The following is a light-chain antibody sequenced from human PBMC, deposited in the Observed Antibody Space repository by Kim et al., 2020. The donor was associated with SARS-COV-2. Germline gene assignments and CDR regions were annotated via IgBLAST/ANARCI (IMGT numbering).Light chain of an antibody. J-gene: IGKJ3*01. Sequence: DIQMTQSPSSLSASVGDRVTITCRASQSIRSYLNWYQQKPGKAPKLLIYAASSLQSGVPSRFSGSGSGTDFTLTISSLQPEDFATYYCQQSYSTSRTFGPGTKVDIK. CDR2: AAS. CDR1: QSIRSY. CDR3: QQSYSTSRT. V-gene: IGKV1-39*01.